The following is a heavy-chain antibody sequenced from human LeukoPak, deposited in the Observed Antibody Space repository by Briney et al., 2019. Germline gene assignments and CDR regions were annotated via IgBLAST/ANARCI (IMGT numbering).Heavy chain of an antibody. V-gene: IGHV3-30*03. CDR1: GFTFSSYG. D-gene: IGHD6-19*01. J-gene: IGHJ6*03. Sequence: SGGSLRLSCAASGFTFSSYGMHWVRQAPGKGLEWVAVISYDGSNKYYADSVKGRFTISRDNSKNTLYLQMNSLRAEDTAVYYCARDSVAGTLIYYYYYMDVWGKGTTVTVSS. CDR3: ARDSVAGTLIYYYYYMDV. CDR2: ISYDGSNK.